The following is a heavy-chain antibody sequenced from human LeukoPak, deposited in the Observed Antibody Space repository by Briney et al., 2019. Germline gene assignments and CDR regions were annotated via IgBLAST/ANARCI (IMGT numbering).Heavy chain of an antibody. CDR2: INQDGSEK. V-gene: IGHV3-7*04. CDR3: ARDTYGSGTYYDY. Sequence: GGSLRLSCAASGFTFSNYWMSWVRQAPGKGLEWVANINQDGSEKYYVDSVKGRFAISRDNAKDSLYLQMSSLRAEDTAVYYCARDTYGSGTYYDYWGQGTLVTVSS. CDR1: GFTFSNYW. D-gene: IGHD3-10*01. J-gene: IGHJ4*02.